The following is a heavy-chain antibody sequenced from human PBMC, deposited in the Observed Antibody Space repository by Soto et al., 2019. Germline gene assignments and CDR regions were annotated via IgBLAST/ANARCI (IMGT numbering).Heavy chain of an antibody. Sequence: QLQLQESGPGLVKPSETLSLTCTVSGGSISSSSYYWGWIRQPPGKGLEWIGSIYYSGSTYYNPSLKGRVTISVDTSKSQFSLKLSSVTAADTAVYYCARWAAAGTKRGAYYYYGMDVWGQGTTVTVSS. D-gene: IGHD6-13*01. CDR3: ARWAAAGTKRGAYYYYGMDV. CDR1: GGSISSSSYY. V-gene: IGHV4-39*01. CDR2: IYYSGST. J-gene: IGHJ6*02.